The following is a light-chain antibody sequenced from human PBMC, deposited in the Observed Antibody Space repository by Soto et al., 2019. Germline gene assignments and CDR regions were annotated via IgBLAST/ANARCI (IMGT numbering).Light chain of an antibody. J-gene: IGKJ4*01. CDR1: QSLLHSNGYNY. CDR3: MQASGLT. V-gene: IGKV2-28*01. Sequence: DIVMTQSPLSLPVTPGEPASISCRSSQSLLHSNGYNYLDWYLQKPGQSPQLLIYLGSNRASGVPDRFSGSGSGTDFTLKISRVEAEDVGVYYCMQASGLTVGGGTKVEIK. CDR2: LGS.